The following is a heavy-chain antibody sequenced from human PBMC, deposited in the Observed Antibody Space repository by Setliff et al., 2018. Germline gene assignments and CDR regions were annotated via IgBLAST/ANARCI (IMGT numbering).Heavy chain of an antibody. CDR2: IKQDGSTK. V-gene: IGHV3-7*01. CDR3: AKVKKQLIRGSGLDL. J-gene: IGHJ5*02. Sequence: GSLRLSCAASGFPFSTYWLNWVRQAPGKGLEWVANIKQDGSTKYYADSVKGRFTISRDNFQNTLYLQMDSLRPEDTGVYYCAKVKKQLIRGSGLDLWGQGTLVTVSS. D-gene: IGHD3-10*01. CDR1: GFPFSTYW.